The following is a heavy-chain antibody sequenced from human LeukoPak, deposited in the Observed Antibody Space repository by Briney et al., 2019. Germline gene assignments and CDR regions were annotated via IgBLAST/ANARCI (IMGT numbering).Heavy chain of an antibody. CDR2: IYYSGST. J-gene: IGHJ5*02. V-gene: IGHV4-31*03. CDR3: ARAMGGAGIVVVPANWFDP. D-gene: IGHD2-2*01. Sequence: SQTLSLTCTVSGGSISSGGYYWSWIRQHPGKGLEWIGYIYYSGSTYYNPPLKSRVTISVDTSMNQFSLKLSSVTAADTAVYYCARAMGGAGIVVVPANWFDPWGQGTLVTVSS. CDR1: GGSISSGGYY.